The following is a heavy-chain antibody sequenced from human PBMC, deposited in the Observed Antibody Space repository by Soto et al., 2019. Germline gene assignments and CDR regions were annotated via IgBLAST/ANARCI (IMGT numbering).Heavy chain of an antibody. CDR2: INAGNGNT. D-gene: IGHD2-21*02. Sequence: QVQLVQSGAEVKKPGASVKVSCKASGYTFTSYAMHWVRQAPGQRLEWMGWINAGNGNTKYSQKFQGRVTITRDTSARTAYMELSSLRSEDTAVYYCARSIGVVTAADYWGQGTLVTVSS. CDR1: GYTFTSYA. CDR3: ARSIGVVTAADY. V-gene: IGHV1-3*01. J-gene: IGHJ4*02.